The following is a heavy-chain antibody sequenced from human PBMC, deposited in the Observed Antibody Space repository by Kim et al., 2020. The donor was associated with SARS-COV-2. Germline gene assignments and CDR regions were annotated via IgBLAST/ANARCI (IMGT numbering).Heavy chain of an antibody. D-gene: IGHD2-21*02. CDR1: GFTFSNAW. V-gene: IGHV3-15*01. CDR2: IKSKTDGGTT. Sequence: GGSLRLSCAASGFTFSNAWMSWVRQAPGKGLEWVGRIKSKTDGGTTDYAAPVKGRFTISRDDSKNTLYLQMNSLKTEDTAVYYCTTDCGGDCDPHAFDIWGQGTMVTVSS. CDR3: TTDCGGDCDPHAFDI. J-gene: IGHJ3*02.